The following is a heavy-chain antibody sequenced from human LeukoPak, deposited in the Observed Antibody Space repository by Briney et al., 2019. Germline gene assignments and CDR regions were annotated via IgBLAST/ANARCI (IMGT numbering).Heavy chain of an antibody. CDR2: ISAYNGNT. CDR1: GYTFTSYG. Sequence: ASVKVSCKASGYTFTSYGISWVRQAPGQGLEWMGWISAYNGNTNYAQKFQGRVTITADKSTSTAYMELSSLRSEDTAVYYCARVGIVAPGYFDYWGQGTLVTVSS. D-gene: IGHD1-26*01. CDR3: ARVGIVAPGYFDY. V-gene: IGHV1-18*01. J-gene: IGHJ4*02.